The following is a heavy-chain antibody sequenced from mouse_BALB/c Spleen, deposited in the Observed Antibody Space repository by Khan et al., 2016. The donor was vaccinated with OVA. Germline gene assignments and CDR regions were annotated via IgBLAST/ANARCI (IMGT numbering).Heavy chain of an antibody. CDR2: ISYSGRP. D-gene: IGHD1-1*01. V-gene: IGHV3-2*02. CDR1: GYSITSYYA. Sequence: VQLKQSGPGLVKPSQFLSLTCTVTGYSITSYYAWNWIRQFPGNKLEWMGYISYSGRPSYNPSLKSRISITRDTSKNTFFLQLNSVTTEDTATYYCARSMTITTVVATDFDDWGQGTTLTVSS. J-gene: IGHJ2*01. CDR3: ARSMTITTVVATDFDD.